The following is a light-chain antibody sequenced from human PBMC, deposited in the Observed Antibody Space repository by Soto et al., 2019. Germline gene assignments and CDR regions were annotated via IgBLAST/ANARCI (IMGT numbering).Light chain of an antibody. CDR1: SSDVGGYNY. CDR3: SSYTTISTLEV. CDR2: EVS. V-gene: IGLV2-14*01. J-gene: IGLJ3*02. Sequence: QSALTQPASVSGSPGQSITISCTGTSSDVGGYNYVSWYQQHTGKAPKLMIYEVSNRPSGVSNRFSGSKSGNTASLTISGLQAEDEADYYCSSYTTISTLEVFGGGTQLTVL.